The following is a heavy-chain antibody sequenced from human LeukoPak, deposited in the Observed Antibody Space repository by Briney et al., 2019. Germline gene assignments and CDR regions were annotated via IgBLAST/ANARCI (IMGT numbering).Heavy chain of an antibody. CDR3: ARPLYYYDSSGYGD. D-gene: IGHD3-22*01. Sequence: PGGSLRLSCAASGFTFSSYWMSWVRQAPGKGLEWVANIKQDGSEKYYVDSVKGRFTISRDNAKNSLYLQMNSLRAEDTAVYYCARPLYYYDSSGYGDWGQGTLVTVSS. CDR2: IKQDGSEK. J-gene: IGHJ4*02. CDR1: GFTFSSYW. V-gene: IGHV3-7*01.